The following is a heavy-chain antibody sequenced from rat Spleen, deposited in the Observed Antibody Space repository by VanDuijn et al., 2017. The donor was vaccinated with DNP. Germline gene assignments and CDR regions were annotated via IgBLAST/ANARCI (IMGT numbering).Heavy chain of an antibody. J-gene: IGHJ2*01. V-gene: IGHV5S10*01. Sequence: EVQLVESGGGLVQPGRSLKISCTASGFTFSDYNMAWVRQSPKKGLEWVATIIYDGSHTFYRDSVQGRFTISRDNPKTTLYLQMDSLRSDDTATYHCVTRGLYGGYDHWGQGVMVTVSS. CDR1: GFTFSDYN. CDR3: VTRGLYGGYDH. D-gene: IGHD1-11*01. CDR2: IIYDGSHT.